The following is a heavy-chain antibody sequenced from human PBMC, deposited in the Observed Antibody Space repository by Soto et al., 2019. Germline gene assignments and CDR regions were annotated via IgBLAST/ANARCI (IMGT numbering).Heavy chain of an antibody. J-gene: IGHJ4*02. D-gene: IGHD6-13*01. V-gene: IGHV1-3*05. CDR1: GYTFTSYA. CDR2: INAGNGNT. CDR3: VVDVAAADY. Sequence: QVQLVQSGAEEKKPGASVKVSCKASGYTFTSYAMHWVRQAPGQRLEWMGWINAGNGNTKYSQKFQGRVTITRDTSASIAYRELRSVESAVTAVYYCVVDVAAADYWGQGTLVTVSS.